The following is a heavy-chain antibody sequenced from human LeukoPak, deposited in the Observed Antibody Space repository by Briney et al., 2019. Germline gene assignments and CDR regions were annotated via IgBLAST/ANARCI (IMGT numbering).Heavy chain of an antibody. Sequence: SGPTLVNPTQTLTLTCTFSGFSLSTSGMCVSWIRQPPGKALEWLARIDWDDDKYYSTSLKTRLTISKDTSKNQVVLTMTNMDPVDTATYYCARMTYSSTRGYYYYMDVWGKGTTVTISS. CDR3: ARMTYSSTRGYYYYMDV. J-gene: IGHJ6*03. CDR2: IDWDDDK. D-gene: IGHD6-13*01. CDR1: GFSLSTSGMC. V-gene: IGHV2-70*11.